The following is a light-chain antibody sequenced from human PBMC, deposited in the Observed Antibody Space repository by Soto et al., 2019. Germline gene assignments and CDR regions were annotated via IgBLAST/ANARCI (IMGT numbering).Light chain of an antibody. J-gene: IGKJ1*01. Sequence: DIQMTQSPSTLSASVGDIITITCRANQTINSWLAWYQQKSGKAPKLLIYKASSLESGVPSRFSGSGSGTEFTLTISSLQPDDFADYYCQQYNDYSRTFGQGTKVEIK. CDR3: QQYNDYSRT. CDR1: QTINSW. V-gene: IGKV1-5*03. CDR2: KAS.